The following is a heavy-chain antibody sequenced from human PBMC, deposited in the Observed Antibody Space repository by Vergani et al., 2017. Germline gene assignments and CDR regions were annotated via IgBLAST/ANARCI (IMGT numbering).Heavy chain of an antibody. J-gene: IGHJ4*02. CDR3: AKDGVGGDWLFHRGYFDY. CDR1: GFTFSSYA. Sequence: EVQLLESGGGLVQPGGSLRLSCAASGFTFSSYAMSWVRQAPGKGLEWVSAISGSGGSTYYADPVKGRFTISRDNSKNTLYLQMNSLGAEDTAVYYCAKDGVGGDWLFHRGYFDYWGQGTLVTVSS. V-gene: IGHV3-23*01. D-gene: IGHD3/OR15-3a*01. CDR2: ISGSGGST.